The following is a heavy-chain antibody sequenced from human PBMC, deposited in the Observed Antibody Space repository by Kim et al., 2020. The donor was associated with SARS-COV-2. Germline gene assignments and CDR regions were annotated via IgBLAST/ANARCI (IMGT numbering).Heavy chain of an antibody. CDR1: GYTFTSYG. V-gene: IGHV1-18*01. D-gene: IGHD3-10*01. Sequence: ASVKVSCKASGYTFTSYGISWVRQAPGQGLEWMGWISAYNGNTNYAQKLQGRVTMTTDTSTSTAYMELRSLRSDDTAVYYCARDAPGMVRGVITLNYYYYGMDVWGQGTTVTVSS. CDR2: ISAYNGNT. CDR3: ARDAPGMVRGVITLNYYYYGMDV. J-gene: IGHJ6*02.